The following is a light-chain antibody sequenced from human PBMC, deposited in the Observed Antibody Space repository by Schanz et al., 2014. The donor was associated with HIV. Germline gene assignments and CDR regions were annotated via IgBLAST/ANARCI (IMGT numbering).Light chain of an antibody. V-gene: IGLV2-14*01. Sequence: QAALTQPASVSGSPGQSITISCTGTSSDACAYNNVSLYQQYPGQAPKLLIYDVTDRPSGISNRFSGSKSGYTASLTISGLQAEDEAEYFCSSYTTGSTVVFGGGTKLTVL. J-gene: IGLJ2*01. CDR1: SSDACAYNN. CDR3: SSYTTGSTVV. CDR2: DVT.